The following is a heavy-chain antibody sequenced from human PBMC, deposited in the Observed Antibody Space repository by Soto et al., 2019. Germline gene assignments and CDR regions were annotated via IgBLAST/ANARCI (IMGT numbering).Heavy chain of an antibody. J-gene: IGHJ4*02. D-gene: IGHD4-17*01. CDR1: GGSISSYY. CDR3: AQHDTVTPAFVSV. CDR2: IYTSGGT. Sequence: QVQLQESGPGLVKPSETLSLTCTVSGGSISSYYWSWIRQPAGKGLEWIVRIYTSGGTKYNPSLKSRGTMSVHTSKNQFSLKLSSVTAADPAVYYCAQHDTVTPAFVSVWGQGTLVTVSS. V-gene: IGHV4-4*07.